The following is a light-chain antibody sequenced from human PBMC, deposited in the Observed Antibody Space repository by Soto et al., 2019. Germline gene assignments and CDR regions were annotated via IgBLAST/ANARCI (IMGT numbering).Light chain of an antibody. J-gene: IGLJ1*01. Sequence: QSALTQPASVSGSPGQSITISCTGTSSDVGGYNYVSWYQQHPGKAPKLMIYDVRNRPSGVSNRFSGSKSVNTASLTISGLQAEDEADYYCSSYTTISTDVFGTGTKVTV. CDR2: DVR. CDR3: SSYTTISTDV. CDR1: SSDVGGYNY. V-gene: IGLV2-14*01.